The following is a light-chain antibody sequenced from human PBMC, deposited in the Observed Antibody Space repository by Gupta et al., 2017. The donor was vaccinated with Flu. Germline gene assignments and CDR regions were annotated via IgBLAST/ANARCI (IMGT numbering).Light chain of an antibody. CDR2: GAS. Sequence: VEGATLSCRASQSVNTKLAWYKHKHGQAPRLLIYGASTRASGVPARFSGSGSGTEFTLTISSLQSEDFAVYHCQQYNNWPLTFGGGTKVEIK. CDR1: QSVNTK. CDR3: QQYNNWPLT. J-gene: IGKJ4*01. V-gene: IGKV3-15*01.